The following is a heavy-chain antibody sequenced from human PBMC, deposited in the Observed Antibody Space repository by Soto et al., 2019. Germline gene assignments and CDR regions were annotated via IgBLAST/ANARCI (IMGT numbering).Heavy chain of an antibody. CDR2: INHSGST. CDR3: GRRRGYSSAGGRYYYGMDV. Sequence: QVQLQQWGAGLLKPSETLSLTCAVYGGSFSGYYWSWIRQPPGKGLEWIGEINHSGSTNYNPSLKSRVNISVDTYKKQFSLKLSSVTAADTAVYYCGRRRGYSSAGGRYYYGMDVWGQGTTVTVSS. V-gene: IGHV4-34*01. CDR1: GGSFSGYY. D-gene: IGHD5-18*01. J-gene: IGHJ6*02.